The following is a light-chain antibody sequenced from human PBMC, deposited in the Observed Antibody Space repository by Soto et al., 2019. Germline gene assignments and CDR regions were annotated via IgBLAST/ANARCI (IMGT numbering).Light chain of an antibody. CDR1: QGISSY. Sequence: AIRMTQSPSSFSASTGDRVTITCRASQGISSYLAWYQQKPGKAPKLLIYAASTLQSGVPSRFSGIGSGTDFTLTISCLQSEDFATYYCQQYYSYPLTFGQGTRLEMK. CDR3: QQYYSYPLT. CDR2: AAS. V-gene: IGKV1-8*01. J-gene: IGKJ5*01.